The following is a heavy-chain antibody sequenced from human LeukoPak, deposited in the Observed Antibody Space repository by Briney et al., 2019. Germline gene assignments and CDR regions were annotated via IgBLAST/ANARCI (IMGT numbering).Heavy chain of an antibody. J-gene: IGHJ4*02. V-gene: IGHV3-23*01. D-gene: IGHD3-10*01. Sequence: GGSLRLSCAASGYTFSSYAMCWVRQAPGERLEWVSSFCGGAGKTYYADSVKGRFTISRDNSQNTVYLQMSSLRAEDTAVYYCAKDQYIYGSSPFDYWGQGTLVTVSS. CDR2: FCGGAGKT. CDR3: AKDQYIYGSSPFDY. CDR1: GYTFSSYA.